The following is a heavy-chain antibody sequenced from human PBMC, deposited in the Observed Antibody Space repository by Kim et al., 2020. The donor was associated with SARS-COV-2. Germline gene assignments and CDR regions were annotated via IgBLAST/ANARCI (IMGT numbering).Heavy chain of an antibody. Sequence: TLSLTCTVSGGSISSGGYYWSWIRQHPGKGLEWIGYIYYSGSTYYNPSLKSRVTISVDTSKNQFSLKLSSVTAADTAVYYCARPRRYSSSPYAFDIWGQGTMVTVSS. J-gene: IGHJ3*02. CDR3: ARPRRYSSSPYAFDI. CDR1: GGSISSGGYY. V-gene: IGHV4-31*03. CDR2: IYYSGST. D-gene: IGHD6-13*01.